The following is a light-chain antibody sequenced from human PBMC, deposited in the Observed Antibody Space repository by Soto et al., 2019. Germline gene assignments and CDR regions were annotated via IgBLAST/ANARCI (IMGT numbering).Light chain of an antibody. CDR3: LQDYYYRLA. CDR1: EAIRTD. CDR2: TAS. Sequence: ATQITQTPSSLYASVRDRVTITSRASEAIRTDLGWYQQKPGTAPKLLIYTASSLQSGVPSRFSGSGSGTDFTVTISSLQPRDFATYYSLQDYYYRLAIGLVTRLEI. V-gene: IGKV1-6*01. J-gene: IGKJ5*01.